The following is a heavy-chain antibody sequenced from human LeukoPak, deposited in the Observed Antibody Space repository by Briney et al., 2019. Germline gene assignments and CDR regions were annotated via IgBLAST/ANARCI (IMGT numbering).Heavy chain of an antibody. D-gene: IGHD3-9*01. CDR3: VRDHGYYDIWTHNYHLKFFDY. CDR2: SNPDSGGT. CDR1: GYTFTDYY. Sequence: ASVKVTCKSSGYTFTDYYIHWVGQAPAQGPEWMGWSNPDSGGTTYAQKFQGRVTMTRDTSISTAYMELSRLRSDDTAVFYRVRDHGYYDIWTHNYHLKFFDYWGQGTLVTVSA. V-gene: IGHV1-2*02. J-gene: IGHJ4*02.